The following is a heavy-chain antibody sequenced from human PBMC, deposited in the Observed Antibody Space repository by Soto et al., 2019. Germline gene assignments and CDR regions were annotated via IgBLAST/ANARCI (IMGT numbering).Heavy chain of an antibody. CDR1: GGTFSSYA. CDR2: IIPMFGTA. J-gene: IGHJ4*02. CDR3: ARSRANYYDSRGYYYSTFDY. D-gene: IGHD3-22*01. V-gene: IGHV1-69*12. Sequence: QVQLVQSGAEVKKPGSSVKVSCKTSGGTFSSYAISWVRQAPGQGLEWMGGIIPMFGTANYAQKFQGRVTITAEESTSTGYMELSSLRSENTAVYYCARSRANYYDSRGYYYSTFDYWGQGTLVTVSS.